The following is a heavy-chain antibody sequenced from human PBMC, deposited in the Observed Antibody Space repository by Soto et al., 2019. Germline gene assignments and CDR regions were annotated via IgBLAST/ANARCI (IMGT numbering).Heavy chain of an antibody. CDR1: GSTFTSYY. CDR3: ARWNALIYDSSGYCFDY. V-gene: IGHV1-46*01. Sequence: GASVKVSCKASGSTFTSYYMHLLRQAPVQVLEWMGIINPSGGSTSYAQKFQGRVTMTTDTSTSTAYMELRSLRSDDTAVYYCARWNALIYDSSGYCFDYWGQGTLVTVSS. D-gene: IGHD3-22*01. CDR2: INPSGGST. J-gene: IGHJ4*02.